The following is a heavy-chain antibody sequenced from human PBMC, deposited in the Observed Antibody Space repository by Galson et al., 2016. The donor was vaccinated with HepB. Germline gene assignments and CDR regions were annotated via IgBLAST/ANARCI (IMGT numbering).Heavy chain of an antibody. CDR1: GFIFSSYS. CDR3: ARDHSSGSPRSFYGMDV. V-gene: IGHV3-48*01. CDR2: ISSSSGMI. D-gene: IGHD1-26*01. J-gene: IGHJ6*02. Sequence: SLRLSCAASGFIFSSYSMNWVRQAPGKGLEWVAYISSSSGMIYYADSVMGRFAISRDNAKNSLYLQMSSLRAEDTGVYYCARDHSSGSPRSFYGMDVWGQGTTVTVSS.